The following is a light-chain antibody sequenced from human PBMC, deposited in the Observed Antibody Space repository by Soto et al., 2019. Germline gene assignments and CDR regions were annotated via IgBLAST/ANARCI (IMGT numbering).Light chain of an antibody. CDR1: SSDVGGYNY. V-gene: IGLV2-14*01. CDR2: EVS. J-gene: IGLJ1*01. CDR3: SSYTSSSTYV. Sequence: QSALTQPASVSGSPGQSITISCTGTSSDVGGYNYVSWYQQHPGKVPKLMIYEVSNRPSGVSNRFSGSKSGNTASLTISGLQAEDEADYYCSSYTSSSTYVFGTVTKLTVL.